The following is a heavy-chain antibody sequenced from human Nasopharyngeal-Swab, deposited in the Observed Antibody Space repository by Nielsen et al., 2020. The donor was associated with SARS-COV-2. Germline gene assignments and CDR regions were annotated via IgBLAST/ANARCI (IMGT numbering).Heavy chain of an antibody. J-gene: IGHJ4*02. D-gene: IGHD5-18*01. CDR2: ISGSGAAT. V-gene: IGHV3-23*01. Sequence: GGSLRLSCAASGFTFSKFAMGWVRQATGKGLEWVSGISGSGAATYYADSVRGWFTIARNNSKDTLYLQMNSLRAEDTALYYCAKDSRVYSYGNFDYWGQGTLVTVSS. CDR3: AKDSRVYSYGNFDY. CDR1: GFTFSKFA.